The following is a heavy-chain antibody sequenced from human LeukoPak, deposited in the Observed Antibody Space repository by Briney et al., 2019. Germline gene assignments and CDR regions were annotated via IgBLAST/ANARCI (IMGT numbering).Heavy chain of an antibody. CDR1: GYTYTSYW. D-gene: IGHD6-19*01. Sequence: GESLQISCQGSGYTYTSYWIGWVRQMPGKGLEWMGIIYPGDSDTRYSPSFQGQVTISADKSTSTAYLQWSSLKASDTAMYYCARRRAVAGYYYFDYWGQGTLVTVSS. CDR3: ARRRAVAGYYYFDY. CDR2: IYPGDSDT. J-gene: IGHJ4*02. V-gene: IGHV5-51*01.